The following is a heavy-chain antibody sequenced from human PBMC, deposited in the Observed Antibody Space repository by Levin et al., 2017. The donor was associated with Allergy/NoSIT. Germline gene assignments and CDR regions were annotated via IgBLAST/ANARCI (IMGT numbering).Heavy chain of an antibody. J-gene: IGHJ4*02. CDR1: GGSISSSDYA. CDR2: ISYTGST. D-gene: IGHD5/OR15-5a*01. Sequence: SETLSLTCTVSGGSISSSDYAWDWIRQPPGKGLEWIASISYTGSTSYNPSLKGRLTISVDTSKNEFSLNLYSVTAADSAVYFCARRRHLYDYCDYWGQGTLVTVSS. CDR3: ARRRHLYDYCDY. V-gene: IGHV4-39*01.